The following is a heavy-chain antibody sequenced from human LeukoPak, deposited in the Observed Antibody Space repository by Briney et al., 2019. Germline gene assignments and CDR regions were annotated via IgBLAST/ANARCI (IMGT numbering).Heavy chain of an antibody. CDR3: ARERASCYFDY. CDR2: ISNDGGYI. V-gene: IGHV3-30*04. CDR1: GFTFSIYT. D-gene: IGHD2-2*01. Sequence: GGSLRLSCAASGFTFSIYTMHWFRQAPGTGLEWVAVISNDGGYINYVDSVRARFTISRDNSKNTLYLQMNSLRAEDTAVYYCARERASCYFDYWGQGTLVTVSS. J-gene: IGHJ4*02.